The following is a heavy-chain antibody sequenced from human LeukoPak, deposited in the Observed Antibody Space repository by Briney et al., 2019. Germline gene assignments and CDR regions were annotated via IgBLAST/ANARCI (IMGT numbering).Heavy chain of an antibody. Sequence: SETLSLTCTVSGGSISSYYWSWSRQPPGKGLEWIGYIYYSGSTNYNPSLKSRVTISVDTSKNQFSLKLSSVTAADTAVYYCARGGDSSGYYSAWGQGTLVTISS. CDR2: IYYSGST. CDR3: ARGGDSSGYYSA. CDR1: GGSISSYY. J-gene: IGHJ5*02. V-gene: IGHV4-59*01. D-gene: IGHD3-22*01.